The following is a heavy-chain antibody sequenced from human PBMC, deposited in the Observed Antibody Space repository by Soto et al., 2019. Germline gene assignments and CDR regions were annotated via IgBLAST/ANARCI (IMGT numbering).Heavy chain of an antibody. CDR2: ISGSGHKR. CDR3: AREICSGCICYDSKNHYYNGMDV. J-gene: IGHJ6*02. Sequence: EVQLLESGGGLVQPGGSLRLSCVASGFTFSSYAMSWVRQAPGKGLEWGASISGSGHKRYYSDHVKGRFTISRDHGKNSVVLQMKRLRVEDTALYYCAREICSGCICYDSKNHYYNGMDVWGQGTTVTVSS. CDR1: GFTFSSYA. V-gene: IGHV3-23*01. D-gene: IGHD2-15*01.